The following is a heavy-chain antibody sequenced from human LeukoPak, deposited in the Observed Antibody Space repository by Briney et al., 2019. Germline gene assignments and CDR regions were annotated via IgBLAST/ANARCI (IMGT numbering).Heavy chain of an antibody. J-gene: IGHJ4*02. CDR1: GFTFRTYA. D-gene: IGHD5-24*01. V-gene: IGHV3-30*04. CDR3: ARAYVGMATRYFDY. Sequence: GGSLRLSCAASGFTFRTYAMNWVRQAPGKGLEWVAVISDDGSNKYYAESVKGQFTISRDNSKNTLYLQMNSLRAEDTAVYYCARAYVGMATRYFDYWGQGTLVTVSS. CDR2: ISDDGSNK.